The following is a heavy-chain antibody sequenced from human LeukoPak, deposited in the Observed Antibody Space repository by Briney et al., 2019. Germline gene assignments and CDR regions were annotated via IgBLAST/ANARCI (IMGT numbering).Heavy chain of an antibody. CDR1: GGSISSSSYY. V-gene: IGHV4-39*07. D-gene: IGHD1-7*01. Sequence: SETLSLTCTVSGGSISSSSYYWGWIRQPPGKGLEWIGTIYYSGSTYYNPSLKSRVTISVDTSKNQFSLKLSSVTAADTAVYYCVKGSKLLLFTRDYNMDVWGKGTTVTISS. CDR2: IYYSGST. J-gene: IGHJ6*03. CDR3: VKGSKLLLFTRDYNMDV.